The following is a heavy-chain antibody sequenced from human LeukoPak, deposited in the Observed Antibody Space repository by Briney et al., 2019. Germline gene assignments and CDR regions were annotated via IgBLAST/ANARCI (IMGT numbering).Heavy chain of an antibody. CDR1: GGTFSSYA. CDR2: IIPIFGTA. J-gene: IGHJ6*03. Sequence: SVKVSCKASGGTFSSYAISWVRQAPGQGLEWMGGIIPIFGTANYAQKFQGRVTITTDESTSTAYMELSSLRSEDTAVYYCARGWSSGERYYYYYYMDVWGKGTTVTVSS. D-gene: IGHD6-6*01. CDR3: ARGWSSGERYYYYYYMDV. V-gene: IGHV1-69*05.